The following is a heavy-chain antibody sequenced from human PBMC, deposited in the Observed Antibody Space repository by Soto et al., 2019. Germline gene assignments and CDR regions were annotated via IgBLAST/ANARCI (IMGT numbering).Heavy chain of an antibody. V-gene: IGHV3-33*01. J-gene: IGHJ4*02. Sequence: QVHLVESGGGVVQPGRSLRLSCAASGFTFSTYGMHWVRQAPGKGLEWVALIWNHGREDRFADSVKGRFTISRDNSKNTLWLQMNSLRADDTAISYCVRGPWLVGDVTSFDYWGQGSLVTVSS. CDR2: IWNHGRED. D-gene: IGHD6-19*01. CDR1: GFTFSTYG. CDR3: VRGPWLVGDVTSFDY.